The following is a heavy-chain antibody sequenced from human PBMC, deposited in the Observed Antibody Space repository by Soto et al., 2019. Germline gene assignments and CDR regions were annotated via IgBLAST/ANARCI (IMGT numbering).Heavy chain of an antibody. CDR3: ARECGGDCPGAFDI. CDR2: ISSSSSTI. Sequence: GGSLRLSCAASGFTFSSYSMNWVRQAPGKGLEWVSYISSSSSTIYYADSVKGRFTISRDNAKNSLYLQMNSLRAEDTAVYYCARECGGDCPGAFDIWGQGTMVTVSS. D-gene: IGHD2-21*01. V-gene: IGHV3-48*01. J-gene: IGHJ3*02. CDR1: GFTFSSYS.